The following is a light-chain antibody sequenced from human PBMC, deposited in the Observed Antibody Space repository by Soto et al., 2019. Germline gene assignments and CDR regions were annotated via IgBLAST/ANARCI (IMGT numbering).Light chain of an antibody. CDR1: QTISTW. CDR2: DAS. V-gene: IGKV1-5*01. CDR3: HSRA. J-gene: IGKJ5*01. Sequence: DIQVTQSPPTLSASVGDRVTITCRASQTISTWMAWYQQKPGKAPKLLVYDASTLQSGVASRFSGSGSGTEFTLTISRLQPDDFATYFCHSRALGQGTRLDIK.